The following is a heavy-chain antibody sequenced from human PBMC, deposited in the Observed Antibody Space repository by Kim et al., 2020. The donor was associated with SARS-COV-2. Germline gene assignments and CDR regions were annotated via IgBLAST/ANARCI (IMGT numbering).Heavy chain of an antibody. CDR3: ARALGFGELLENWFDP. V-gene: IGHV4-59*01. J-gene: IGHJ5*02. D-gene: IGHD3-10*01. Sequence: SLKSRVTISVDTSKNQFSLKLSSVTAADTAVYYCARALGFGELLENWFDPWGQGTLVTVSS.